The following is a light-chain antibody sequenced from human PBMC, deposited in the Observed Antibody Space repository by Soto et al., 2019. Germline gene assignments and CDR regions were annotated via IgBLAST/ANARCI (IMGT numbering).Light chain of an antibody. Sequence: EVVLTQSPATLSVSPGDRATLSCSASQSVSRNLAWYQQKPGQAPRLLIYGASTRATGVPARFSGSGSAPEFTLSISSLQSEDVAVYYCQQYGDWPPETFGQGTKLEI. CDR2: GAS. CDR1: QSVSRN. V-gene: IGKV3-15*01. CDR3: QQYGDWPPET. J-gene: IGKJ2*01.